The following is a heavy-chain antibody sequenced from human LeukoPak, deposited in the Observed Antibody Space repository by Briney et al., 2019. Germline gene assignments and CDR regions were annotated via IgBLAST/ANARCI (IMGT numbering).Heavy chain of an antibody. Sequence: GESLKISCKGSGYSFTSYWIGWVRQMPGKGLEWMGIIYPGDSDTRYSPSFQGQVTISADKSIGTAYLQWSSLKASDTAMYYCARQLVRVVGARSYYYYGMDVWGQGTTVTVSS. CDR2: IYPGDSDT. CDR1: GYSFTSYW. D-gene: IGHD1-26*01. V-gene: IGHV5-51*01. CDR3: ARQLVRVVGARSYYYYGMDV. J-gene: IGHJ6*02.